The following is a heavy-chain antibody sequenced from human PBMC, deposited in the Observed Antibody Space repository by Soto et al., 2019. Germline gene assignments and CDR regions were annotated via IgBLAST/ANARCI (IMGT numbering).Heavy chain of an antibody. CDR3: ARAAMGGSSWPFDY. Sequence: QVQLQESGPGLVKPSGTLSLTCAVSGGSISSSNWWSWVRQPPGKGLEWIGEIYHSGSTNYNPSLKSPVTIXVXKXXNQFSLKLSSVTAADTAVYYCARAAMGGSSWPFDYWGQGTLVTVSS. D-gene: IGHD6-13*01. V-gene: IGHV4-4*02. CDR2: IYHSGST. J-gene: IGHJ4*02. CDR1: GGSISSSNW.